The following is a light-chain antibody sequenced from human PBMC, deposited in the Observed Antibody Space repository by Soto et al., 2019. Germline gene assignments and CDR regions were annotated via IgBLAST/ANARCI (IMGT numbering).Light chain of an antibody. Sequence: EIVLTQSPATLSLSPGERATLSCRASQSVSSYLAWYQQKPGQAPRLLIYDASNRATGIPARFSGSGSGTDFTLTISSLEPEDFAVYYCQQRSNWPPTWTFGQGRKVDIK. J-gene: IGKJ1*01. CDR1: QSVSSY. CDR3: QQRSNWPPTWT. V-gene: IGKV3-11*01. CDR2: DAS.